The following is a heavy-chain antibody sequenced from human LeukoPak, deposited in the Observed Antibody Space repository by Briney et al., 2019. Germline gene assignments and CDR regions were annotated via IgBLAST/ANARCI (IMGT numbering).Heavy chain of an antibody. D-gene: IGHD6-13*01. CDR2: INRDGREE. CDR3: VGRRTSAAGNF. Sequence: GGSLRLSCAASGFTFSNYWMNWVRQAPGKGLQWVANINRDGREEYYVDSVKGRFAISRDNAKNSLSLQMSSLRAEDTAVYYCVGRRTSAAGNFWGQGTLVTVSS. V-gene: IGHV3-7*01. CDR1: GFTFSNYW. J-gene: IGHJ4*02.